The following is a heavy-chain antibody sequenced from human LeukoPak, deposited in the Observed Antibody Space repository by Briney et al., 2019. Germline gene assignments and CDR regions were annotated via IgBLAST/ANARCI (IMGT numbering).Heavy chain of an antibody. V-gene: IGHV3-48*03. D-gene: IGHD2-2*01. Sequence: PGGSLRLSCAASGFTFSSYEMNWVRQAPGKGLEWVSYISSSGRTIYYADSVRGRFTLSRDNAKSSLLLQMSSLRAEDTAVYFCARTHCSSASCYLPPFDYWGQGTLVTVSS. CDR2: ISSSGRTI. CDR3: ARTHCSSASCYLPPFDY. J-gene: IGHJ4*02. CDR1: GFTFSSYE.